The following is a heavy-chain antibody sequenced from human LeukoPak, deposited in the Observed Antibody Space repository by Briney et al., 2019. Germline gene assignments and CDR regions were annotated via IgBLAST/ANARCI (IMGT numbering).Heavy chain of an antibody. CDR3: ARDESGSGDY. V-gene: IGHV3-21*01. CDR2: ISSSSSYI. D-gene: IGHD2-15*01. CDR1: GFTFSSYA. J-gene: IGHJ4*02. Sequence: GGSLRLSCAASGFTFSSYAMHWVRQAPGKGLEWVSSISSSSSYIYYADSVKGRFTISRDNAKNSLYLQMNSLRAEDTAVYYCARDESGSGDYWGQGTLVTVSS.